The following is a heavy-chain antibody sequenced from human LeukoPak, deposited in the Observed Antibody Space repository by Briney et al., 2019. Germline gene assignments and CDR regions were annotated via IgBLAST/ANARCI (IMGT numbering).Heavy chain of an antibody. Sequence: GRSLRLSCAAPGFTFSSYGMHWVRQAPGKGLEWVAVISYDGSNKYYADSVKGRFTISRDNSKNTLYLQMNSLRAEDTAVYYCARDRGPRTGFMVREADDYWGQGTLVTVSS. D-gene: IGHD3-10*01. CDR3: ARDRGPRTGFMVREADDY. CDR1: GFTFSSYG. CDR2: ISYDGSNK. V-gene: IGHV3-30*03. J-gene: IGHJ4*02.